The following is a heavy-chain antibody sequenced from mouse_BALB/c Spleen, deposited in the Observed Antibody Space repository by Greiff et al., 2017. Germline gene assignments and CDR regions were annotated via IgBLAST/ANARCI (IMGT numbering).Heavy chain of an antibody. V-gene: IGHV3-2*02. Sequence: EVKLQESGPGLVKPSQSLSLTCTVTGYSITSDYAWNWIRQLPGNKLEWMGYISYSGSTSYNPSLKSRISITRDTSKNQFFLQLNSVTTEDTATYYCARRPDYYAMDYWGQGTSVTVSS. J-gene: IGHJ4*01. CDR2: ISYSGST. CDR1: GYSITSDYA. CDR3: ARRPDYYAMDY.